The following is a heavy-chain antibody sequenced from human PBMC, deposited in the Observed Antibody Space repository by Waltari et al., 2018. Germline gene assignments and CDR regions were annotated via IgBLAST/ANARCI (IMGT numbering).Heavy chain of an antibody. CDR3: ARAPDFWSGYHTYWYFDL. CDR2: IISIFGKA. J-gene: IGHJ2*01. CDR1: GGTFSSYA. Sequence: QVQLVQSGAEVKKPGSSVKVSCKASGGTFSSYAISWVRQAPGQGLEWMGGIISIFGKANYAQKFQGRVTITTDESTSTAYMELSSLRSEDTAVYYCARAPDFWSGYHTYWYFDLWGRGTLVTVSS. D-gene: IGHD3-3*01. V-gene: IGHV1-69*05.